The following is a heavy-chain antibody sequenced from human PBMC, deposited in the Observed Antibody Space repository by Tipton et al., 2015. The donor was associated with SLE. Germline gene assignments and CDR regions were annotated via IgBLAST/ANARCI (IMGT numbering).Heavy chain of an antibody. V-gene: IGHV4-59*01. CDR3: ARRRINNWNDPVWFDP. J-gene: IGHJ5*02. D-gene: IGHD1-20*01. CDR2: IYYSGST. Sequence: LRLSCTVSGGSISSYYWSWIRQPPGKGLEWIGYIYYSGSTNYNPSLKSRVTISVGTSKNQFSLKLSSVTAADTAVYYCARRRINNWNDPVWFDPWGQGTLVTVSS. CDR1: GGSISSYY.